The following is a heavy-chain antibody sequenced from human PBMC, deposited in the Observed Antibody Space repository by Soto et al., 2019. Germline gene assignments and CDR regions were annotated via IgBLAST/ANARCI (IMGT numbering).Heavy chain of an antibody. D-gene: IGHD3-16*02. J-gene: IGHJ6*03. Sequence: GGSLSLSCAAAGFTISDYYMDWVRQAPGKGLEWVARIRSKANSYTTAYAASVKGRFTISRDDSKNTAYLQMNSLKTEDTAVYYCTRVFGGVIGYYYYYYYMDVWGKGTTVTVSS. CDR3: TRVFGGVIGYYYYYYYMDV. CDR2: IRSKANSYTT. CDR1: GFTISDYY. V-gene: IGHV3-73*01.